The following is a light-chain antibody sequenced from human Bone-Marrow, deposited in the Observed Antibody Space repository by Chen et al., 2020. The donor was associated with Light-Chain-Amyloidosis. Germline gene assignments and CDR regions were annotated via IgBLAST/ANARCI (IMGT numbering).Light chain of an antibody. V-gene: IGLV6-57*01. CDR1: SGSIATNY. Sequence: NFMLTQPHSVSESPGKTVIISCTRSSGSIATNYVQWYKQRPGSSPTTVSYVAAHRPSGVPVRFSVSIARCSNSGSLTSSGLKKENEAHCSCPSYQGGSQGLCGGGT. CDR3: PSYQGGSQGL. CDR2: VAA. J-gene: IGLJ3*02.